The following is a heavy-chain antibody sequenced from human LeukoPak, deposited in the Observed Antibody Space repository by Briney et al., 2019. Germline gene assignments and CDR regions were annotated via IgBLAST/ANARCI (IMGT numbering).Heavy chain of an antibody. CDR3: ARGGDRSGYFPFDF. Sequence: GGSLRLSCAASGFTVSNNYMNWVRQAPGKGLEWVSVIYSGGSTYYTDSVKGRFTISRDTSKNTLYLQMNSLRAEDTAVYYCARGGDRSGYFPFDFWGQGTLVTVFS. D-gene: IGHD3-22*01. CDR1: GFTVSNNY. J-gene: IGHJ4*02. V-gene: IGHV3-53*01. CDR2: IYSGGST.